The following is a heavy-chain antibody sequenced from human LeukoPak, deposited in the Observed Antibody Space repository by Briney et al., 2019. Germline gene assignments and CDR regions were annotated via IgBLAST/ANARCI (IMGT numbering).Heavy chain of an antibody. J-gene: IGHJ4*02. Sequence: GGSLRLSCAASGFTFSSYSMSWVRQAPGKGLEWVSAISGSGGSTYYADSVKGRFTISRDNSKSTLYLQMNSLRAEDTAVYYCANPRNYYDSSGRDYWGQGTLVTVSS. CDR1: GFTFSSYS. V-gene: IGHV3-23*01. CDR3: ANPRNYYDSSGRDY. CDR2: ISGSGGST. D-gene: IGHD3-22*01.